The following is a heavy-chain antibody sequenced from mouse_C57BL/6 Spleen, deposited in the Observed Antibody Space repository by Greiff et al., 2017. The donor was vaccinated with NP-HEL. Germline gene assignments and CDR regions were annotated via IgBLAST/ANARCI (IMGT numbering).Heavy chain of an antibody. CDR1: GFSLTSYG. CDR2: IWSGGST. Sequence: VQLQQSGPGLVQPSQSLSITCTVSGFSLTSYGVHWVRQSPGKGLEWLGVIWSGGSTDYNAAFISRLSISKDNSKSQVFFKMNSLQADDTAIYYCARVPYYYGSSPAWFAYWGQGTLVTVSA. D-gene: IGHD1-1*01. J-gene: IGHJ3*01. V-gene: IGHV2-2*01. CDR3: ARVPYYYGSSPAWFAY.